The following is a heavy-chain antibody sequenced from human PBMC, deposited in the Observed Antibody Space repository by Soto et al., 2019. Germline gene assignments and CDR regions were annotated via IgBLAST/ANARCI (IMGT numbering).Heavy chain of an antibody. D-gene: IGHD6-19*01. CDR3: ARGNGIAVADSFDY. Sequence: VAVISYDGRNEYYADSVKGRFTISRDNSKNTLYPQMNSLRVDDTAVYYCARGNGIAVADSFDYWGQGTLVTVSS. V-gene: IGHV3-30*01. J-gene: IGHJ4*02. CDR2: ISYDGRNE.